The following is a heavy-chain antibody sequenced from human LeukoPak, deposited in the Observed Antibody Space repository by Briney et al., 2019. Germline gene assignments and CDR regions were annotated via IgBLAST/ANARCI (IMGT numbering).Heavy chain of an antibody. CDR1: GDSISSNNYY. D-gene: IGHD6-19*01. CDR2: IDYSGST. CDR3: ARLRVGQWLAPLSFDS. J-gene: IGHJ4*02. Sequence: PSETLSLTCTVSGDSISSNNYYWGCIRQPPGKGLEWIGNIDYSGSTYYNSSLKSRVSLSVDTSKNHFSLKLSSVTAADTAVYYCARLRVGQWLAPLSFDSWGQGTLVTVSS. V-gene: IGHV4-39*02.